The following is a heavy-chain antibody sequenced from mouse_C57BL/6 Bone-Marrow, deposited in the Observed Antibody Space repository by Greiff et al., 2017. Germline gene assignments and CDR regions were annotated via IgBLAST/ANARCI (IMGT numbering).Heavy chain of an antibody. V-gene: IGHV1-77*01. J-gene: IGHJ4*01. CDR2: IGPGSGST. CDR3: ARSYRIYPAYYCAMDY. D-gene: IGHD2-5*01. Sequence: VQLQQPGAELVKPGASVKISCKASGYTFTDYYINWVKQRPGQGLEWIGKIGPGSGSTYYNEKFKGKAKLTADKSSSTAYMQLSSLTSEDSAVYFCARSYRIYPAYYCAMDYWGQGTSVTVSS. CDR1: GYTFTDYY.